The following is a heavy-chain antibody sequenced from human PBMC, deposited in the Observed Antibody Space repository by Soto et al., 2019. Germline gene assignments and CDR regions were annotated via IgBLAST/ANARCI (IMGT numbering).Heavy chain of an antibody. D-gene: IGHD2-21*02. J-gene: IGHJ6*02. CDR3: VQSRCGGDCLQSYSSHSYYGLDV. CDR2: IYWDDDK. V-gene: IGHV2-5*02. CDR1: GFSLSTTGVG. Sequence: QITLKESGPTLVKPTQTLTLTCTFSGFSLSTTGVGVGWIRQPPGKALEWLALIYWDDDKRYNPSLNSRLTITKDTSKNRVXLXMXXMDPVDTATYYCVQSRCGGDCLQSYSSHSYYGLDVWGQGTTVTVSS.